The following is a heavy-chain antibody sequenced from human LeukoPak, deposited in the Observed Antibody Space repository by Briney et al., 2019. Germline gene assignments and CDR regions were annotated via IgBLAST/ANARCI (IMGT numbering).Heavy chain of an antibody. J-gene: IGHJ4*02. CDR1: GFTFSSYG. D-gene: IGHD6-19*01. CDR3: ARDGGSAWFLDY. Sequence: AGGSLRLSCAASGFTFSSYGMSWIRQAPGKGLEWVSYISSSGNTTYNADSVKGRFSITRDNAKNSLYLQMNSLRAEDTAVYYCARDGGSAWFLDYWGQGTLVTVSS. V-gene: IGHV3-48*04. CDR2: ISSSGNTT.